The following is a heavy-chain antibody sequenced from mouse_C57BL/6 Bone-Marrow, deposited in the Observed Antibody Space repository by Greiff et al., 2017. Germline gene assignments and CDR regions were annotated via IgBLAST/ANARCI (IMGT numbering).Heavy chain of an antibody. D-gene: IGHD2-4*01. V-gene: IGHV5-6*01. CDR2: ISSGGSYT. CDR3: ARQGIYYDYDDTFDY. J-gene: IGHJ2*01. Sequence: VQLKESGGDLVKPGGSLKLSCAASGFTFSSYGMSWVRQTPDKRLEWVATISSGGSYTYYPDSVKGRFTISRDNAKNTRYLQMSSLKSEDTAMYDCARQGIYYDYDDTFDYWGQGTTLTVSS. CDR1: GFTFSSYG.